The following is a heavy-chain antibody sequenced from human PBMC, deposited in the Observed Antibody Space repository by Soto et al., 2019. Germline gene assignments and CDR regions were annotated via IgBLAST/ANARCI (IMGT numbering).Heavy chain of an antibody. CDR1: GFTFEDHG. CDR2: ISWDGGTT. D-gene: IGHD3-10*01. J-gene: IGHJ4*02. Sequence: EVQLVESGGGVARPGGSLRLSCAASGFTFEDHGMSWVRQAPGKGLEWLSDISWDGGTTVYADSVKGRFTVSRNNAKSSLYLQMNSLKPGDTAFYHCARRSGDQQVCDFCGQGTLLTVSS. V-gene: IGHV3-20*01. CDR3: ARRSGDQQVCDF.